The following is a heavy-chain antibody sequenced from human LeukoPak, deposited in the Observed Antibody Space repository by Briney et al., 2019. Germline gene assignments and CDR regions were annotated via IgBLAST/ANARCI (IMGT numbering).Heavy chain of an antibody. CDR2: IYYSGST. Sequence: KPSETLSLTCTVSGGSISSYYRSWIRQPPGKGLEWIGYIYYSGSTNYNPSLKSRVTISVDTSKNQFSLKLSSVTAADTAVYYCARHVWQQLDAFDIWGQGTMVTVSS. CDR1: GGSISSYY. J-gene: IGHJ3*02. CDR3: ARHVWQQLDAFDI. D-gene: IGHD6-13*01. V-gene: IGHV4-59*08.